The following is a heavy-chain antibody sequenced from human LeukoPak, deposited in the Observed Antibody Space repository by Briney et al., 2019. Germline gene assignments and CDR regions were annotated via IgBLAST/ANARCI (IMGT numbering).Heavy chain of an antibody. D-gene: IGHD5-24*01. CDR3: ARGGKYLLYRRDGYNLKADY. CDR1: GFTFSSYE. CDR2: ISRGGSPI. V-gene: IGHV3-48*03. Sequence: GGSLRLSCAASGFTFSSYEMNWVRQAPGKGLEWVSSISRGGSPIFYADSVRGRFTTSRDNAKNSLYLQMNSLRAEDTAVYYCARGGKYLLYRRDGYNLKADYWGQGTLVTVSS. J-gene: IGHJ4*02.